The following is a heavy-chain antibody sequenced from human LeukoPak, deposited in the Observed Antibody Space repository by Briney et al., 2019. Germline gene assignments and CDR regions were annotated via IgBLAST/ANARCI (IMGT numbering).Heavy chain of an antibody. D-gene: IGHD2-2*01. CDR2: INAYNGDT. CDR3: ARWGLVAPGTYYYYYMDV. V-gene: IGHV1-18*01. CDR1: GYTFTNYG. Sequence: ASVMVSCKASGYTFTNYGVSWVRQAPGQGLEWMGWINAYNGDTHYAQNLQGRLTMTTDTSTSTAFMELRSLRPDDTAVYYCARWGLVAPGTYYYYYMDVWGRGTTVTVSS. J-gene: IGHJ6*03.